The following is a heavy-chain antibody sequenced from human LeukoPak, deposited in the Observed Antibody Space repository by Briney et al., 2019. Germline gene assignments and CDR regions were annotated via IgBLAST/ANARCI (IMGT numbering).Heavy chain of an antibody. D-gene: IGHD3-10*01. J-gene: IGHJ4*02. V-gene: IGHV1-3*01. Sequence: GASVKVSCKASGYTFTSYAMHWVRQAPGQRLEWMGWINAGSGNTKYSQKFQGRVTITRDTSASTAYMELSSLRSEDTAVYYCARDGPYYPDYWGQGTLVTVSS. CDR2: INAGSGNT. CDR3: ARDGPYYPDY. CDR1: GYTFTSYA.